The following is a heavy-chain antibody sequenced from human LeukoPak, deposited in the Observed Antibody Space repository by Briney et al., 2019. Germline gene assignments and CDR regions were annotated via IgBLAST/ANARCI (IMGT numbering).Heavy chain of an antibody. CDR3: ARDRGYYYDSSGYFDY. V-gene: IGHV4-59*11. CDR1: GGSISSHY. D-gene: IGHD3-22*01. J-gene: IGHJ4*02. Sequence: SETLSLTCTVSGGSISSHYWSWIRQPPGKGLEWIGYIYYSGSTNYNPSLKSRVTISVDTSKNQFSLKLSSVTAADTAVYYCARDRGYYYDSSGYFDYWGQGTLVTVSS. CDR2: IYYSGST.